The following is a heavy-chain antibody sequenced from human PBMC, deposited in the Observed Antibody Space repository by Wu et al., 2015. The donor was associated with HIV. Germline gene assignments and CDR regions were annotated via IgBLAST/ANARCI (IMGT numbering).Heavy chain of an antibody. Sequence: QVQLLQSGTEVKXPGASVKVSCKVSGYTLKKLSIQWVRQSRGKGLEWVGGFDPEDGKTIFAPRFQGRVTLTEDPSTDTAYMRLSSLRYEDTGIYYCASRPRDVWSMSLQHWGQGTVVIVSS. V-gene: IGHV1-24*01. J-gene: IGHJ1*01. CDR2: FDPEDGKT. CDR1: GYTLKKLS. D-gene: IGHD2-8*02. CDR3: ASRPRDVWSMSLQH.